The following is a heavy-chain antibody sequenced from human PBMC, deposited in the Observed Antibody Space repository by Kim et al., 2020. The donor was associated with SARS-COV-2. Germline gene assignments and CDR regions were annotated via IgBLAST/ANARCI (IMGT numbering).Heavy chain of an antibody. V-gene: IGHV3-53*01. CDR3: ARAQSYYYGMDV. Sequence: ADTGKGQFTISRDNSKNALQLQMNSLRAEDTAVYYCARAQSYYYGMDVWGQGTTVTVSS. J-gene: IGHJ6*02.